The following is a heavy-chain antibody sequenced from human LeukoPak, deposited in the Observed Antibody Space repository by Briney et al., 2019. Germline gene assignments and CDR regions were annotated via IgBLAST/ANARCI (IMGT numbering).Heavy chain of an antibody. Sequence: GGSLRLSCAASGLTSSSYWMSWVRQAPGKGLEWVANIKQDGSEKYYVDSVKGRFTISRDNARNSLYLQMNSLRAEDTAIYYCASGRQLGYWGQGTLVTVSS. CDR1: GLTSSSYW. D-gene: IGHD3-16*01. CDR2: IKQDGSEK. CDR3: ASGRQLGY. V-gene: IGHV3-7*01. J-gene: IGHJ4*02.